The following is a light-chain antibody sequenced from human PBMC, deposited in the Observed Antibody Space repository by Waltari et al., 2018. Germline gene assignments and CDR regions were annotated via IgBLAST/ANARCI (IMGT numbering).Light chain of an antibody. Sequence: DIQMTQAPTSRSAYVVDRVTITCRASQGISGYLNWYQQKPGKPPILLIYAASSLESGVPSRFSGSGSGTDFTLTISSLQPEDFAIYYCQQSYSTPTFGGGTKVESK. J-gene: IGKJ4*01. V-gene: IGKV1-39*01. CDR1: QGISGY. CDR2: AAS. CDR3: QQSYSTPT.